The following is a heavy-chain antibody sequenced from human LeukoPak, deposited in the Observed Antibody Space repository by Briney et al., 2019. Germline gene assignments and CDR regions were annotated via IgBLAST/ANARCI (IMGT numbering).Heavy chain of an antibody. CDR1: GFTFTSSA. V-gene: IGHV1-58*01. J-gene: IGHJ4*02. CDR2: IVVGSGNT. Sequence: GASVKVSCKASGFTFTSSAVQWVRQARGQRLEWIGWIVVGSGNTNYAQKFQERVTITRDMSTSTAYMELSSLRSGDTAVYYCARGYYYDSSGYLMWGQGTLVTVSS. D-gene: IGHD3-22*01. CDR3: ARGYYYDSSGYLM.